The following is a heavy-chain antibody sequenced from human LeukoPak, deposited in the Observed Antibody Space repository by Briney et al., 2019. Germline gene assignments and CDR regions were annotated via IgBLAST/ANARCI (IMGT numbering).Heavy chain of an antibody. CDR3: AKSSDGSTSFDQ. Sequence: GVLRLSCAVSGLPFSHYDMNWVRQAPGKGLEWVSAISGSGGSTYYADSVKGRFTISRDNSKNTLYLQINSLRAEDMALYYCAKSSDGSTSFDQWGQGTLVTVSS. CDR1: GLPFSHYD. J-gene: IGHJ4*02. V-gene: IGHV3-23*01. D-gene: IGHD2-2*01. CDR2: ISGSGGST.